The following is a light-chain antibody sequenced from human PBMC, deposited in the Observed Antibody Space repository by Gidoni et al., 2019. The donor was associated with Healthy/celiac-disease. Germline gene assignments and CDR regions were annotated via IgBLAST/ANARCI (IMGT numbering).Light chain of an antibody. J-gene: IGKJ2*01. CDR2: GAS. CDR1: QSVSSSY. Sequence: EIVLTQSPGPLFLSPGERATLYCRASQSVSSSYLAWYQQKPGQAPRLLIYGASSRATGIPDRFSGSGSGTDFTLTISRLEPEDFAVYYCQQYGSSPYTFGQGTKLEIK. CDR3: QQYGSSPYT. V-gene: IGKV3-20*01.